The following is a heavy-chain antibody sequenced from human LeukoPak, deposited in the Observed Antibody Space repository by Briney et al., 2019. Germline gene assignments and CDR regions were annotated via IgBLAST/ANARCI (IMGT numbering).Heavy chain of an antibody. CDR1: GGSISSYY. D-gene: IGHD3-10*01. CDR2: IYYSGST. Sequence: SETLSLTCTVSGGSISSYYWSWIRQPPGKGLEWIGYIYYSGSTSYNPSLKSRVTISVDTSKKQFSLKLSSVTAADTAVYYCARMLLWFGELTPISFDYWGQGTLVTVSS. V-gene: IGHV4-59*08. CDR3: ARMLLWFGELTPISFDY. J-gene: IGHJ4*02.